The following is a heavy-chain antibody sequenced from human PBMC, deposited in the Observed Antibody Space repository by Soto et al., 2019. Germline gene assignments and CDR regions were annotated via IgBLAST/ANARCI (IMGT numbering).Heavy chain of an antibody. D-gene: IGHD3-22*01. Sequence: QVQLVQSGAEVKKPGSSVKVSCTASGGTFSSYAISWVRQAPGQGLEWMGGIIPIFGTANYAQKFQGRVTITADESTSTDYMELSSLRSEDTAVYYCARRRYYDSSGYHDYWGQGTLVTVSS. J-gene: IGHJ4*02. V-gene: IGHV1-69*01. CDR1: GGTFSSYA. CDR3: ARRRYYDSSGYHDY. CDR2: IIPIFGTA.